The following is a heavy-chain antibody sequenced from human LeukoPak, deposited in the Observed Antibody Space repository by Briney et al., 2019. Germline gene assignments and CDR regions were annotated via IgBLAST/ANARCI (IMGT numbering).Heavy chain of an antibody. CDR2: IKSKADGGTT. D-gene: IGHD6-25*01. Sequence: GGSLRLSCAASGFTFSHVWMSRVRQAPGKGLEWIGLIKSKADGGTTGSAAPVKGRFTISRDDSKNTLYLQMNSLKIEDTAVYYCTTAPDAAIWGQGTLVTVSS. J-gene: IGHJ4*02. CDR3: TTAPDAAI. V-gene: IGHV3-15*01. CDR1: GFTFSHVW.